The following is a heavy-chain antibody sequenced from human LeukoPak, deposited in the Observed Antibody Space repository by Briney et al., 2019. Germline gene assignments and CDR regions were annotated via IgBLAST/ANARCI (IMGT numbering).Heavy chain of an antibody. CDR2: ISSSSSTI. V-gene: IGHV3-48*01. CDR3: ANERFWFPQPQGY. Sequence: GGSLRLSSAAPGFTFSGYSMNWVRQAPREGLEWGSYISSSSSTIYYEDSVKGRFTISRDNAKNSLYLQMNSLTAEDTAVYYCANERFWFPQPQGYWGQGTLVTVSS. D-gene: IGHD3-3*01. J-gene: IGHJ4*02. CDR1: GFTFSGYS.